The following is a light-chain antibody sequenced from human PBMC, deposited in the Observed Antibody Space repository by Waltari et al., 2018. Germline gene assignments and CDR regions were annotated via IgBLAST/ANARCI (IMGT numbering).Light chain of an antibody. CDR2: AVN. CDR3: CSYAGSYTYVI. Sequence: QSALTQPRSVSGSPGQSVTISCIGTSSDVGNYDYVSWYQEHPGKAPKLMILAVNKRPSGVPDRFSGSKSGNTASLTISGLQAEDEADYYCCSYAGSYTYVIFGGGTKLTVL. CDR1: SSDVGNYDY. J-gene: IGLJ2*01. V-gene: IGLV2-11*01.